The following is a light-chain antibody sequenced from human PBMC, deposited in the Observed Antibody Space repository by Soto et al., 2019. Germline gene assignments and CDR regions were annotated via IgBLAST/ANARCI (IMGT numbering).Light chain of an antibody. J-gene: IGKJ2*01. CDR3: QQYNNWPPYT. V-gene: IGKV3-15*01. CDR1: QSVGSK. Sequence: ELVMTQSPATLSVSPGERATLSCRASQSVGSKLAWYQQKPGLAPRLLIYDASTRATGIPARFSGSGSGTDFTLTISSLQSEDFAVYYCQQYNNWPPYTFGQGTKLEIK. CDR2: DAS.